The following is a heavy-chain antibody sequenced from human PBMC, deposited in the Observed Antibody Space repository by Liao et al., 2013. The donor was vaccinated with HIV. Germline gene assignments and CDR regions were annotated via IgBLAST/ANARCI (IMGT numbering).Heavy chain of an antibody. J-gene: IGHJ4*02. CDR2: LSGSGSP. CDR1: GDSISDYY. D-gene: IGHD1/OR15-1a*01. V-gene: IGHV4-4*07. Sequence: QVQLQESGPGLVKPSETLSLSCSVSGDSISDYYWTWVRQTADKGLEWIGRLSGSGSPNYNPSLKSRVTMSVDTSKSQFSLELTSVTAADTAVYYCARSDWNTANFDFWGQGTLVTVSS. CDR3: ARSDWNTANFDF.